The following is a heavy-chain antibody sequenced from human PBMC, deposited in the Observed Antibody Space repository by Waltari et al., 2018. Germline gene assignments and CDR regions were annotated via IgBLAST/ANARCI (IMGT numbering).Heavy chain of an antibody. Sequence: EVQLVESGGGLVQPGGSLRLSCAASGIIFRNYSMNWVRQAPGKGLEWISYISRSSSTIYYADSVKGRFTISRDNAKKSLYLQRNSLGAEDTAVYYCATGPYYYRSGSYSDYWGQGTLVTVSS. V-gene: IGHV3-48*04. CDR3: ATGPYYYRSGSYSDY. J-gene: IGHJ4*02. CDR2: ISRSSSTI. D-gene: IGHD3-10*01. CDR1: GIIFRNYS.